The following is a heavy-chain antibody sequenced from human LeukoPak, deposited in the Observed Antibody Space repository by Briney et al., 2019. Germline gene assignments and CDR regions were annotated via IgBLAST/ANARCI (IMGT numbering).Heavy chain of an antibody. CDR1: GFTFSSYW. CDR2: ISGSGGST. V-gene: IGHV3-23*01. CDR3: AKLIGGSGYYYFDY. D-gene: IGHD3-22*01. J-gene: IGHJ4*02. Sequence: PGGSLRLSCAASGFTFSSYWMSWVRQAPGKGLEWVSAISGSGGSTYYADSVKGRFTISRDNSKNTLYLQMNSLRAEDTAVYYCAKLIGGSGYYYFDYWGQGTLVTVSS.